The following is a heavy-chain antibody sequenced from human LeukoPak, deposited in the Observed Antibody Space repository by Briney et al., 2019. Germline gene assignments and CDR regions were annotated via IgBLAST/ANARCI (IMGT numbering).Heavy chain of an antibody. CDR2: IIPISGTT. Sequence: RASVKVSCKTSGGTFTSYAITWVRQAPGQGLEWMGKIIPISGTTNYAQKFQGRVTFTADESTSTAYMELSSLRSEDTALYYCARKLRLGGNWFDPWGQGILVTVSS. CDR1: GGTFTSYA. J-gene: IGHJ5*02. V-gene: IGHV1-69*13. D-gene: IGHD1-26*01. CDR3: ARKLRLGGNWFDP.